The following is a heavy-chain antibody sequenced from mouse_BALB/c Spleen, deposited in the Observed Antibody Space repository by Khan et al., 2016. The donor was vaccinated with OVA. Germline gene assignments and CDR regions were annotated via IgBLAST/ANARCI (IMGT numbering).Heavy chain of an antibody. CDR2: MIYSGDT. Sequence: EVQLQESGPSLVKPSQTLSLTCSVTGDSITSGYWTWIRKCPGNKLEYMGYMIYSGDTYYNPSLKRRIAITRPTSKNQYYLQLISVTTDDTATYYCARSTYRYAFAYWGQGTLVTVSA. V-gene: IGHV3-8*02. J-gene: IGHJ3*01. CDR3: ARSTYRYAFAY. D-gene: IGHD2-14*01. CDR1: GDSITSGY.